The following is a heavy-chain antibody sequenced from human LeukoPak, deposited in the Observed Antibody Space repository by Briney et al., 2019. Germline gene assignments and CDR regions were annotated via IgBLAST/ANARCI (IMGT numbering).Heavy chain of an antibody. D-gene: IGHD6-13*01. CDR3: ARVGGGSSPYYFDY. J-gene: IGHJ4*02. CDR1: GFTFSSYW. V-gene: IGHV3-74*01. CDR2: INSDGSST. Sequence: GGSLRLSCAASGFTFSSYWMHWVRQAPGKGLVWVSRINSDGSSTSYADSVKGRFTISRDNAKNTLYLQMNSLRADDTAVYYCARVGGGSSPYYFDYWGRGTLVTVSS.